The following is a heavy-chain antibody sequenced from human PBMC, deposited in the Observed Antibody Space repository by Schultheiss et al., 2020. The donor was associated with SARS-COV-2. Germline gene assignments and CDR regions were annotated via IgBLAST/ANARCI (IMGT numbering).Heavy chain of an antibody. CDR3: ARAQLKHSVYSSSNYYYYGMDV. Sequence: SETLSLTCTVSGDSISHNHWTWIRKPPGKGLEWIGRIYTSGSTNYNPSLKSRVTISVDTSKNQFSLKLSSVTAADTAVYYCARAQLKHSVYSSSNYYYYGMDVWGQGTTVTVSS. J-gene: IGHJ6*02. V-gene: IGHV4-4*07. CDR2: IYTSGST. D-gene: IGHD6-6*01. CDR1: GDSISHNH.